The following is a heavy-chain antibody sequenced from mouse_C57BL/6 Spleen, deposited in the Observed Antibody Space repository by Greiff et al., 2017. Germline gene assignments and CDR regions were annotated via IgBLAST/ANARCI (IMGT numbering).Heavy chain of an antibody. J-gene: IGHJ2*01. V-gene: IGHV5-17*01. CDR1: GFTFSVYG. Sequence: DVMLVESGGGLVKPGGSLKLSCAASGFTFSVYGMHWVSQAPEKGLEWVAYISSGSSTIYYADTVKGRFTISRDNAKKTLFLQMTSLRSEDTAMYYCARKEFNWDFDYWGQGTTLTVSS. CDR2: ISSGSSTI. D-gene: IGHD4-1*01. CDR3: ARKEFNWDFDY.